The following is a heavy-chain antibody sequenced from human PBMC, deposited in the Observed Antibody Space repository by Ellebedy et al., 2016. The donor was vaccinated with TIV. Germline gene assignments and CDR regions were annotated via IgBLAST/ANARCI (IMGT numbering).Heavy chain of an antibody. D-gene: IGHD6-13*01. V-gene: IGHV3-23*01. CDR1: GFTFGCCA. Sequence: GESLKISCAASGFTFGCCAMSWVRQAQGQGLEWISVISNGGDTTYADSVKGRFTISRDNSKNTLYLQMNSLRADDTAIYYCAKLSGVLSWYADYWGLGTLVTVSS. CDR2: ISNGGDTT. J-gene: IGHJ4*02. CDR3: AKLSGVLSWYADY.